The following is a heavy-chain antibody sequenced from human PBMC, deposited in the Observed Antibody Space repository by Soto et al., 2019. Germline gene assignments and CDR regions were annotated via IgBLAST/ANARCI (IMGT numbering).Heavy chain of an antibody. CDR1: GFTFSSYA. J-gene: IGHJ3*02. Sequence: GSLRLSCAASGFTFSSYAMNWVRQAPGKGLEWISVISGSGGSTYYADSVKGRFTISRDNSKNTLYLQMNSLRAEDTAVYYCAKVWRGAYYYDIDAFDIWGQGTTVTVSS. V-gene: IGHV3-23*01. CDR3: AKVWRGAYYYDIDAFDI. CDR2: ISGSGGST. D-gene: IGHD3-22*01.